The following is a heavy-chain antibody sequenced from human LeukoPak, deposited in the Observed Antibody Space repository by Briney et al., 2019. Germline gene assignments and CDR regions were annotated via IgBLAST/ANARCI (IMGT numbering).Heavy chain of an antibody. CDR1: GFTFSSYW. CDR3: ARDQSQEMATITKY. CDR2: INSDGSST. V-gene: IGHV3-74*01. D-gene: IGHD5-24*01. Sequence: GGSLRLSCAASGFTFSSYWMHWVRHALGEGLVWVSRINSDGSSTSYADSVKGRFTISRDNAKKTLYLQMNSLRAEDTDVYYCARDQSQEMATITKYWGQGTLVTVSS. J-gene: IGHJ4*02.